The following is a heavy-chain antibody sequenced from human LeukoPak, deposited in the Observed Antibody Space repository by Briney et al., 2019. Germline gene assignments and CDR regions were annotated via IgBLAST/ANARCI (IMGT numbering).Heavy chain of an antibody. CDR1: GGSFSGYY. D-gene: IGHD2-2*01. CDR3: ARSMLDIVVVPAAVHKFQSSNWFDP. Sequence: TSETLSLTCAVYGGSFSGYYWSWIRQPPGKGLEWIGEINHSGSTNYNPSLKSRVTISVDTSKNQFSLKLSSVTAADTAVYYCARSMLDIVVVPAAVHKFQSSNWFDPWGQGTLVTVSS. CDR2: INHSGST. V-gene: IGHV4-34*01. J-gene: IGHJ5*02.